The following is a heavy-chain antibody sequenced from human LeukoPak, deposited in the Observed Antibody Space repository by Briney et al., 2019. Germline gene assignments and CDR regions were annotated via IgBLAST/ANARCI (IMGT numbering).Heavy chain of an antibody. D-gene: IGHD3-22*01. CDR3: AREVDYYDSSGYYREENFFDY. CDR2: IYYSGST. J-gene: IGHJ4*02. CDR1: GFTFSDYY. V-gene: IGHV4-59*01. Sequence: PGGSLRLSCAASGFTFSDYYMSWIRQAPGKGLEWIGYIYYSGSTNYNPSLKSRVTISVDTSKNQFSLKLSSVTAADTAVYYCAREVDYYDSSGYYREENFFDYWGQGTLVTVSS.